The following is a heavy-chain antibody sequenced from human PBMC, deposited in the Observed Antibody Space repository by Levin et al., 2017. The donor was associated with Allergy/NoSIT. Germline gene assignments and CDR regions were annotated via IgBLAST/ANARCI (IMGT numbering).Heavy chain of an antibody. J-gene: IGHJ4*02. CDR1: GGSISRSNW. D-gene: IGHD3-16*01. CDR2: IYHTGTT. CDR3: ATGNGDY. V-gene: IGHV4-4*02. Sequence: PGGSLRLSCAVSGGSISRSNWWSWVRQPPGKGLEWIGEIYHTGTTNYNPSLKSRVIMSVDKSKNQFSLKLTSVTAADTAVYYCATGNGDYWGQGTLVTVSS.